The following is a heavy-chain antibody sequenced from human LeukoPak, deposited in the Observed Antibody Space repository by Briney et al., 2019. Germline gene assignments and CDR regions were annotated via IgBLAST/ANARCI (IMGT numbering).Heavy chain of an antibody. V-gene: IGHV3-9*01. CDR2: ISWNSGSI. J-gene: IGHJ4*02. CDR3: AKDIGESLSSWNFGY. Sequence: GGSLRLSCAASGFTFDDYAMHWVRQAPGKGLEWVSGISWNSGSIGYADSVKGRFTISRDNAKNSLYLQMNSLRAEDTALYYCAKDIGESLSSWNFGYWGQGTLVTVSS. D-gene: IGHD6-13*01. CDR1: GFTFDDYA.